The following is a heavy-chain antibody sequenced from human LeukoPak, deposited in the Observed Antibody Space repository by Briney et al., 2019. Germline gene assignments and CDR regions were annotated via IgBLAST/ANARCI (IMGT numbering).Heavy chain of an antibody. Sequence: GGSLRLSCAASGFSFSNYGMHWVRQAPGKGLEWVAFISCDGSSKYYADSVKGRSTVSRDNSKNTLYLQMNSLRAEDTAVYYCAKDWRWQQPIYGMNVWGQGTTGAVS. CDR2: ISCDGSSK. J-gene: IGHJ6*02. V-gene: IGHV3-30*18. D-gene: IGHD6-13*01. CDR1: GFSFSNYG. CDR3: AKDWRWQQPIYGMNV.